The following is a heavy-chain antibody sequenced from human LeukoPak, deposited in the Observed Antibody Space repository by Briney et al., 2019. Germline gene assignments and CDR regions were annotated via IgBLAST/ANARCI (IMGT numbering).Heavy chain of an antibody. J-gene: IGHJ4*02. D-gene: IGHD2-21*02. Sequence: GGSLRLSCAASGFTFSDYSMNWVRQAPGKGLEWVSSISSRTTYISYADSLKGRFTISRDNAKNSLYLQMNSLRDEDTAVYYCARDRVVVTAVHYSDYWGQGSLVTVSS. CDR3: ARDRVVVTAVHYSDY. V-gene: IGHV3-21*01. CDR2: ISSRTTYI. CDR1: GFTFSDYS.